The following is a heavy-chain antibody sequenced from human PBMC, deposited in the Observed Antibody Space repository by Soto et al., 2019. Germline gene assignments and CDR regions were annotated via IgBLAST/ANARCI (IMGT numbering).Heavy chain of an antibody. D-gene: IGHD5-18*01. CDR2: IYYSGST. J-gene: IGHJ5*02. Sequence: SETLSLTCTVSGGSISSSSYYWGWIRQPPGKGLEWIGSIYYSGSTYYNPSLKSRVTISVDTSKNQFSLKLSSVTAADTAVYYCATHPWDQYSYGLNNWFDPWGQGTLVTVSS. V-gene: IGHV4-39*01. CDR3: ATHPWDQYSYGLNNWFDP. CDR1: GGSISSSSYY.